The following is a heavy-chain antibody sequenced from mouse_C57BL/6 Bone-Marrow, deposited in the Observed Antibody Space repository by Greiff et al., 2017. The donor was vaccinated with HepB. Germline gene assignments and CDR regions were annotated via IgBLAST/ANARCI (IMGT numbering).Heavy chain of an antibody. J-gene: IGHJ2*01. V-gene: IGHV5-6*01. Sequence: EVKVVESGGDLVKPGGSLKLSCAASGFTFSSYGMSWVRQTPDKRLEWVATISSCGSYTYYPESVKGRFTISRDNAKNTRYLQLSSLKSEDTAMYYCARLPGDGGGKDYWGQGTTLTVSS. D-gene: IGHD1-1*01. CDR2: ISSCGSYT. CDR3: ARLPGDGGGKDY. CDR1: GFTFSSYG.